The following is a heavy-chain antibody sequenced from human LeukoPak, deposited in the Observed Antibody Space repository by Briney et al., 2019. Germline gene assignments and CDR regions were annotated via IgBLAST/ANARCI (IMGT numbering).Heavy chain of an antibody. CDR3: AKRFTSIAVAGEVGY. CDR2: ISGSGGST. CDR1: GFTFSSYW. D-gene: IGHD6-19*01. V-gene: IGHV3-23*01. Sequence: GGSLRLSCAASGFTFSSYWMSWVRQAPGKGLEWVSAISGSGGSTYYADSVKGRFTISRDNSKNTLYLQMNSLRAEDTAVYYCAKRFTSIAVAGEVGYWGQGTLVTVSS. J-gene: IGHJ4*02.